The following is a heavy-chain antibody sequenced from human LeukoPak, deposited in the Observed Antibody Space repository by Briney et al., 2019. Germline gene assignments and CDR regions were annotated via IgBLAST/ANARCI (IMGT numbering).Heavy chain of an antibody. Sequence: GGSLRLSCAASGFTFSSYWMSWVRQAPGKGLEWVANIKQDGSEKYYVDSVKGRFTISRDNAKNSLYLQMNSLRAEDTAVYYCAKVVDYDTWVPGAFDIWGQGTMVTVSS. D-gene: IGHD3-22*01. CDR2: IKQDGSEK. CDR3: AKVVDYDTWVPGAFDI. J-gene: IGHJ3*02. CDR1: GFTFSSYW. V-gene: IGHV3-7*03.